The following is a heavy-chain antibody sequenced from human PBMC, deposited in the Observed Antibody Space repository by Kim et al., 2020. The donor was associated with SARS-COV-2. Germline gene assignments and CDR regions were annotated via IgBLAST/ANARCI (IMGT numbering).Heavy chain of an antibody. D-gene: IGHD3-16*01. CDR2: IYHSGST. Sequence: SETLSLTCAVSGGSISSSNWWSWVRQPPGKGLEWIGEIYHSGSTNYNPSLKSRVTISVDKSKNQFSLKLSSVTAADTAVYYCARAPFMITFGGVSNWFDPWGQGTLVTVSS. V-gene: IGHV4-4*02. CDR3: ARAPFMITFGGVSNWFDP. J-gene: IGHJ5*02. CDR1: GGSISSSNW.